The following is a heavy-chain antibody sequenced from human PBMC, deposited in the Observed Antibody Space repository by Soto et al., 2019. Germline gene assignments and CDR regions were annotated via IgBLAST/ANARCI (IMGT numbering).Heavy chain of an antibody. CDR3: TTDKSELIVVVPAAMRGLDAFDI. Sequence: GGSLRLSCAASGFTFSNAWMSWVRQAPGKGLEWVGRIKSKTDVGTTDYAAPVKGRFTISRDDSKNTLYLQMNSLKTEDTAVYYCTTDKSELIVVVPAAMRGLDAFDIWGQGTMVTVSS. V-gene: IGHV3-15*01. D-gene: IGHD2-2*01. CDR1: GFTFSNAW. CDR2: IKSKTDVGTT. J-gene: IGHJ3*02.